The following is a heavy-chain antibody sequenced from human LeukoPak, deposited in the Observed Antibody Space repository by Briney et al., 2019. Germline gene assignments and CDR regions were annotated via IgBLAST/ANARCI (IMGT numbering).Heavy chain of an antibody. D-gene: IGHD6-13*01. Sequence: PGGSLELSRESSGIHLNNSDMDLVPPAPGKSLEWVSVIGTAGDTYYADSVKGRFTISRENAKNSLYLQMNSLRAGDTAVYYCARGSVRVGMDVWGQGTTVTVSS. J-gene: IGHJ6*02. CDR1: IHLNNSD. V-gene: IGHV3-13*01. CDR3: ARGSVRVGMDV. CDR2: IGTAGDT.